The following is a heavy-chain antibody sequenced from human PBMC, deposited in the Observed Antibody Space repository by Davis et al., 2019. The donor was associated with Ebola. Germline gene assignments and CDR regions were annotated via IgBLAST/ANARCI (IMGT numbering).Heavy chain of an antibody. CDR2: ISGSGSLI. J-gene: IGHJ5*02. CDR1: GFIFSSYA. D-gene: IGHD4-17*01. Sequence: PGGSLRPSCAASGFIFSSYAMHWVRQAPGKGLEWVSHISGSGSLIYYADSVKGRFTISRDDAENPLYLQMNSLTAEDTALVFCARGQHGDSGRFDPWGQGILVTVSS. V-gene: IGHV3-48*03. CDR3: ARGQHGDSGRFDP.